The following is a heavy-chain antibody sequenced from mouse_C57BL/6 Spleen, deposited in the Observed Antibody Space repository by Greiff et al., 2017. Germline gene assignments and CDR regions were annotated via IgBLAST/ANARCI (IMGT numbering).Heavy chain of an antibody. J-gene: IGHJ2*01. Sequence: QVQLKQPGAELVKPGASVKLSCKASGYTFTSYWMHWVKQRPGQGLEWIGMIHPNSGSTNSNEKFKSKATLTVDRSSSTAYMQLSRLTSEDSAVYYCARRGPYYYLDYWGQGTTLTVSS. CDR2: IHPNSGST. CDR3: ARRGPYYYLDY. D-gene: IGHD1-1*01. CDR1: GYTFTSYW. V-gene: IGHV1-64*01.